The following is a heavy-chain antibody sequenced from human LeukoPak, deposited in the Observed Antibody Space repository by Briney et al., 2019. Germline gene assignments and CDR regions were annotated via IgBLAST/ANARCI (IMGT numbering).Heavy chain of an antibody. D-gene: IGHD2-2*02. V-gene: IGHV1-8*03. Sequence: ASAKVSCKASGYTFTSYDINWVRQATGQGLEWMGWMNPNSGNTGYAQKFQGRVTITRNTSISTAYMELSSLRSEDTAVYYCARRLKDGGSSTSCYTGRLCDYWGQGTLVTVSS. J-gene: IGHJ4*02. CDR2: MNPNSGNT. CDR3: ARRLKDGGSSTSCYTGRLCDY. CDR1: GYTFTSYD.